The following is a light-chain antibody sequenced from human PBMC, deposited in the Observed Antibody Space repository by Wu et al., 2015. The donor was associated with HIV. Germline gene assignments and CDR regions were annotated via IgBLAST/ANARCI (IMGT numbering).Light chain of an antibody. CDR1: QSVGTY. CDR2: AAS. Sequence: EIVLTQSPGTLSLSPGERATLSCRASQSVGTYLARYQRKPDQPPRLLIYAASSRATGIPARFSGSGSGTDFTLTISSLEPEDFAIYYCQQFSNWPPEFSFGQGTKLEI. CDR3: QQFSNWPPEFS. V-gene: IGKV3-11*01. J-gene: IGKJ2*03.